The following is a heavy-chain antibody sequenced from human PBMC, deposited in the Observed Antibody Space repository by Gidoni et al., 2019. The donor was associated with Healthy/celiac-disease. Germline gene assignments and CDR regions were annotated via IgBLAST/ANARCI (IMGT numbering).Heavy chain of an antibody. D-gene: IGHD2-15*01. CDR3: ARDDYWSGGSCPVAEYFQH. CDR1: GLPCSSYC. Sequence: EVQLVESGGGLVQHGGSLRLCGAASGLPCSSYCMNWVRQAPGKGLEWVSSISSSSSTIYYADAVKGRFTISRDNAKNSLYLQMNSLRDEDTAVYYCARDDYWSGGSCPVAEYFQHWGQGTLVTVSS. J-gene: IGHJ1*01. CDR2: ISSSSSTI. V-gene: IGHV3-48*02.